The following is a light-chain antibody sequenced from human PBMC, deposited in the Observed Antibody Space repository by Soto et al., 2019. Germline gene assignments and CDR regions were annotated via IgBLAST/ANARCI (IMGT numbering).Light chain of an antibody. CDR2: DAS. J-gene: IGKJ1*01. V-gene: IGKV1-5*01. CDR1: HNIRNS. Sequence: DIQMTQSPSSLSASVGDRVTITCRASHNIRNSLNWYQQKPGKAPKLLIYDASILESGVPSRFTGSGSGTEFTLAITSLQPDDFATYYCQQYSTYSWTFGQGTKVDI. CDR3: QQYSTYSWT.